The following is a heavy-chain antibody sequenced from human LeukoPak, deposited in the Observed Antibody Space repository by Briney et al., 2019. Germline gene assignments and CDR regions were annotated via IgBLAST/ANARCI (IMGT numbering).Heavy chain of an antibody. D-gene: IGHD4-17*01. CDR2: ISGSGGNT. J-gene: IGHJ3*02. CDR3: AKGVRPSYGAQGGSSAFDI. V-gene: IGHV3-23*01. CDR1: GFTFSSYA. Sequence: HPGGSRRLSCAASGFTFSSYARSWVRQTPGEWLEWAAGISGSGGNTYYTDSVTGRFTISRDNSKNTLYMQMNSLRAEDTAVYYCAKGVRPSYGAQGGSSAFDIWGQGTMVTVSS.